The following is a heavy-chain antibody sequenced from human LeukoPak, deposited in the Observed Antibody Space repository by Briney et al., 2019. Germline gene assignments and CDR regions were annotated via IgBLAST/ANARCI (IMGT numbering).Heavy chain of an antibody. CDR3: ARADSSWYWGWFDP. CDR2: ISSRGDSI. CDR1: GFTFSDYY. D-gene: IGHD6-13*01. J-gene: IGHJ5*02. V-gene: IGHV3-11*01. Sequence: NPGGSLRLSCAASGFTFSDYYMSWIRQAPGKGLEWISYISSRGDSIQYADSVKGRFTMSRDNAKNSVHLQMSSLRAEDTAVYYCARADSSWYWGWFDPWGQGILVTVSS.